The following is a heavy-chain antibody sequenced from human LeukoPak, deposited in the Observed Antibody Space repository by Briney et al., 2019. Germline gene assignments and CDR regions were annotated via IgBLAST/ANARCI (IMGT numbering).Heavy chain of an antibody. D-gene: IGHD3-9*01. V-gene: IGHV1-2*02. CDR1: GYTGSDYY. Sequence: ASVKVSCKTSGYTGSDYYMHWVRQAPGQGLEWMGWINPKTVETKYTQEFQGRVTMTADTSIGTVHMELRRLTFDDTAMYYCATPVPGYGALDVWGQGTMVTVSS. CDR3: ATPVPGYGALDV. CDR2: INPKTVET. J-gene: IGHJ3*01.